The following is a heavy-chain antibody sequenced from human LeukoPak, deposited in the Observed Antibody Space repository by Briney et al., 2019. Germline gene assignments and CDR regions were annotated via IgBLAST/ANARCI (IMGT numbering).Heavy chain of an antibody. CDR1: GGSFSGYY. Sequence: PSETLSLTCAVYGGSFSGYYWSWLRQPPGKGLEWIGESNHSGSTNYNPSLKSRVTISVDTSKNQFSLKLSSVTAADTAVYYCARRPHTAMVFYYYYYYMDVWGKGTTVTVSS. V-gene: IGHV4-34*01. D-gene: IGHD5-18*01. CDR3: ARRPHTAMVFYYYYYYMDV. J-gene: IGHJ6*03. CDR2: SNHSGST.